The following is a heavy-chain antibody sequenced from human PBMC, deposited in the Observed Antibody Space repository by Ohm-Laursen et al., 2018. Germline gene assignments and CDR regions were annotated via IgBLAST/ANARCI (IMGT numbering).Heavy chain of an antibody. Sequence: ASVKVSCKASGYTFTGYYMHWVRQAPGQGLEWMGWINPNSGGTNYAQKFQGRVTMTRDTSIGTAYMELTRLTSDDTAVYYCARGRHGWSYYDRSGYLDYWYFDLWGRGTQVTVSS. J-gene: IGHJ2*01. CDR3: ARGRHGWSYYDRSGYLDYWYFDL. V-gene: IGHV1-2*02. CDR1: GYTFTGYY. CDR2: INPNSGGT. D-gene: IGHD3-22*01.